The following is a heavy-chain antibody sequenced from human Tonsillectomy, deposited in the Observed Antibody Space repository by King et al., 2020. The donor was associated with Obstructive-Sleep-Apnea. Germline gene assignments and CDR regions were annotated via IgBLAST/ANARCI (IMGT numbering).Heavy chain of an antibody. D-gene: IGHD3-22*01. J-gene: IGHJ6*02. CDR3: ATSSRAHYYDSSGHVVPYYYGMDV. V-gene: IGHV1-24*01. Sequence: GQLVQSGAEVKKPGASVKVSCKVSGYTLTELSMHWVRQAPGKGLEWMGGFDPEDGETIYAQKFQGRVTMTEDTSTDTAYMELSSLRSEDTAVYYCATSSRAHYYDSSGHVVPYYYGMDVWGQGTTVTVSS. CDR1: GYTLTELS. CDR2: FDPEDGET.